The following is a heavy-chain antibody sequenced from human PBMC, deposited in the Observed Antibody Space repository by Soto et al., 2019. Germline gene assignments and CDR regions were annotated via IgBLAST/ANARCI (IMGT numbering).Heavy chain of an antibody. CDR3: ARSKMIVVVPDAFDI. CDR1: GYTFTSYA. Sequence: ASVTVSCKASGYTFTSYAMHWVRQAPGQRLEWMGWINAGNGNTKYSQKFQGRVTITRDTSASTAYMELSSLRSEDTAVYYCARSKMIVVVPDAFDIWGQGTMVTVSS. D-gene: IGHD3-22*01. V-gene: IGHV1-3*01. J-gene: IGHJ3*02. CDR2: INAGNGNT.